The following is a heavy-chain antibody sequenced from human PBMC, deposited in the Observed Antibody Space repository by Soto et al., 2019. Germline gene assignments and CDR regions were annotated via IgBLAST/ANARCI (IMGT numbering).Heavy chain of an antibody. CDR2: ISYDGSNK. CDR1: GFTFSSYA. D-gene: IGHD2-15*01. V-gene: IGHV3-30-3*01. J-gene: IGHJ4*02. CDR3: ARDRADIVVVLDY. Sequence: VQLVESGGGVVQPGRSLRLSCAASGFTFSSYAMHWVRQAPGKGLEWVAVISYDGSNKYYADSVKGRFTISRDNSKNTLYLQMNSLRAEDTAVYYCARDRADIVVVLDYWGQGTLVTVSS.